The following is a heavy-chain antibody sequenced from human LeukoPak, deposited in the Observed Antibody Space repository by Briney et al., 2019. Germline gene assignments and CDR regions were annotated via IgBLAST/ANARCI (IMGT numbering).Heavy chain of an antibody. CDR3: ARDTLGIDYYDSSGYSDY. CDR1: GYTFTSYY. V-gene: IGHV1-46*01. D-gene: IGHD3-22*01. Sequence: ASVKVSCKASGYTFTSYYMHWVRQAPGQGLEWMGIINSSGGSTSYAQKFQGRVTMTRDMSTSTVYMELSSLRSEDTAVYYCARDTLGIDYYDSSGYSDYWGQGTLVTVSS. J-gene: IGHJ4*02. CDR2: INSSGGST.